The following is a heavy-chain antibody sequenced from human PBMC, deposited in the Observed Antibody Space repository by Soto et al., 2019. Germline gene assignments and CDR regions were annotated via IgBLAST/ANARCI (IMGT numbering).Heavy chain of an antibody. J-gene: IGHJ6*02. CDR1: GYSFTSYW. CDR3: ARLGCSSTSCWAHYYYYGMDV. D-gene: IGHD2-2*01. Sequence: PWESLKISCKGSGYSFTSYWSRWVRQMPGKGLEWMGIIYPGDSDTRYSPSFQGQVTISADKSISTAYLQWSSLKASDTAMYYCARLGCSSTSCWAHYYYYGMDVWGQGTTVTVSS. CDR2: IYPGDSDT. V-gene: IGHV5-51*01.